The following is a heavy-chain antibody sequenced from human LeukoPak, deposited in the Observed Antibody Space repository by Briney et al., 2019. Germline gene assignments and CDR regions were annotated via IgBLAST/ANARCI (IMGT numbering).Heavy chain of an antibody. Sequence: ASVKVSCKASGYTFTSYAMHWVRQAPGQRLEWMGWINAGNGNTKYSQKFQGRVTITRDTSASTAYMELSSLRSEDTAVYYCASLGPGADRHDAFDIWGQGTMVTVSS. CDR3: ASLGPGADRHDAFDI. V-gene: IGHV1-3*01. J-gene: IGHJ3*02. CDR1: GYTFTSYA. D-gene: IGHD3-10*01. CDR2: INAGNGNT.